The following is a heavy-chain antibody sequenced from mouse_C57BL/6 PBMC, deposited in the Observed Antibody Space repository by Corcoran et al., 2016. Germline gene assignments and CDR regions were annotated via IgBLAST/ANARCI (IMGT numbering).Heavy chain of an antibody. CDR2: INPNNGGT. Sequence: EVQLQQSGPELVKPGASVKISCKASGYTFADYYMNWVKQSHGKSLEWIGDINPNNGGTNYNQKFKGKATLTVDKSSSTAYMELRSLTSEDSAVYYCAREGGFAYWGQGTLVTVSA. CDR1: GYTFADYY. J-gene: IGHJ3*01. CDR3: AREGGFAY. V-gene: IGHV1-26*01.